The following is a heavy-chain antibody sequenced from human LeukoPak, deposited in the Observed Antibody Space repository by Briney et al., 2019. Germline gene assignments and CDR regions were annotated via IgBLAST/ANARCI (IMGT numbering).Heavy chain of an antibody. V-gene: IGHV3-9*03. CDR2: ISWNSGSI. CDR3: AKASSPYYGSGSYALYDY. CDR1: GFTFDDHA. D-gene: IGHD3-10*01. J-gene: IGHJ4*02. Sequence: PGGSLRLSCAASGFTFDDHAMHWVRQAPGKGLEWVSGISWNSGSIGYADSVKGRFTISRDNAKNSLYLQMNSLRAEDMALYYCAKASSPYYGSGSYALYDYWGQGTLVTVSS.